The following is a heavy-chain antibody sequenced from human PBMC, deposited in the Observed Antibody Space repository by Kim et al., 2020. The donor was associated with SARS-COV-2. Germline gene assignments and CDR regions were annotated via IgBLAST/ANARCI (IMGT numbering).Heavy chain of an antibody. D-gene: IGHD1-26*01. CDR1: GFSLTTTGVG. V-gene: IGHV2-5*02. J-gene: IGHJ4*02. CDR2: IYWDGDK. CDR3: ALWSPRWEATPKDY. Sequence: SGPTLVNPTQTLTLTCAFSGFSLTTTGVGLGWIRQPPGKALEWLAMIYWDGDKRYSPSLKSRLTITKDTSKNQVVLTMTNMDPVDTATYYCALWSPRWEATPKDYWGQGTLVTVSS.